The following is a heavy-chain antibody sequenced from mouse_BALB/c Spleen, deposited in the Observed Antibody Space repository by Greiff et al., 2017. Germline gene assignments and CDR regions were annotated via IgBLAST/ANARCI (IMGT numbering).Heavy chain of an antibody. CDR2: ISSGSSTI. CDR1: GFTFSSFG. D-gene: IGHD4-1*01. CDR3: ARYWDVDYAMDY. V-gene: IGHV5-17*02. J-gene: IGHJ4*01. Sequence: EVKLEESGGGLVQPGGSRKLSCAASGFTFSSFGMHWVRQAPEKGLEWVAYISSGSSTIYYADTVKGRFTISRDNPKNTLFLQMTSLRSEDTAMYYCARYWDVDYAMDYWGQGTSVTVSS.